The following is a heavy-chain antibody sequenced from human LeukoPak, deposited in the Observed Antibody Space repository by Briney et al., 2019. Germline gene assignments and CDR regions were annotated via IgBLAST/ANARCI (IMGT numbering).Heavy chain of an antibody. J-gene: IGHJ4*02. CDR3: ARDNAGNGPD. D-gene: IGHD4-23*01. CDR2: ISSSSSYI. Sequence: GGSLRLSCAASGFTFSSYSMNWVLQAPGKGLEWVSSISSSSSYIYYADSVKGRFTISRDNAKNSLYLQMNSLRAEDTAVYYCARDNAGNGPDWGQGTLVTVSS. V-gene: IGHV3-21*01. CDR1: GFTFSSYS.